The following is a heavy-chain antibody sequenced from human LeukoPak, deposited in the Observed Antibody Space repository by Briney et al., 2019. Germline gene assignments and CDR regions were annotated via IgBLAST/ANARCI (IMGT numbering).Heavy chain of an antibody. CDR3: AKEEAYDSSGYYYFDY. Sequence: QPGGSLRLSCAASGFTVSSNYMSWVRQAPGKGLEWVAFIRYDGSNKYYADSVKGRFTISRDNSKNTLYLQMNSLRAEDTAVYYCAKEEAYDSSGYYYFDYWGQGTLVTVSS. J-gene: IGHJ4*02. D-gene: IGHD3-22*01. CDR1: GFTVSSNY. CDR2: IRYDGSNK. V-gene: IGHV3-30*02.